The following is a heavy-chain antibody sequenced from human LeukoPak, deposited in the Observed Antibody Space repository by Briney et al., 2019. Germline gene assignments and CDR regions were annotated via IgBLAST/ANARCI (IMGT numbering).Heavy chain of an antibody. V-gene: IGHV4-4*02. J-gene: IGHJ4*02. Sequence: KSSETLSLTCAVSGGSISSSNWWSWVRQPPGKGLEWIGEIYHSGSTNYNPSLKSRVTISVDKSKNQFSLKLSSVTAADTAVYYCARDEEINDSSGYYHFDYWGQGTLVTVSS. CDR2: IYHSGST. CDR3: ARDEEINDSSGYYHFDY. CDR1: GGSISSSNW. D-gene: IGHD3-22*01.